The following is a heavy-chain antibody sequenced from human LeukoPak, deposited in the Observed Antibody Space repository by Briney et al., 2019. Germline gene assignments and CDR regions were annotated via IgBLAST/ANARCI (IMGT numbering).Heavy chain of an antibody. CDR3: AKDGSYILKGIDY. CDR1: GFTFSSYS. D-gene: IGHD1-26*01. J-gene: IGHJ4*02. CDR2: ISSSSSYI. V-gene: IGHV3-21*01. Sequence: GGSLRLSCAASGFTFSSYSMNWVRQAPGKGLEWVSSISSSSSYIYYADSVKGRFTISRDNAKNSLYLQMNSLRAEDTAVYYCAKDGSYILKGIDYWGQGTLVTVSS.